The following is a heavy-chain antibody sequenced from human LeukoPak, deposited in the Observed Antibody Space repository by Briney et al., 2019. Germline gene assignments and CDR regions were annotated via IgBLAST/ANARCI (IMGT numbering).Heavy chain of an antibody. CDR1: GYTFTNYY. CDR2: IKPSGRGT. V-gene: IGHV1-46*01. CDR3: ARQYSSGYFFLDY. Sequence: ASLKVSCKTSGYTFTNYYVHWVRQAPGQGLEWLGIIKPSGRGTTYAQKFQGRVTMTRDTPTSTVYMELSSLRSEDTAVYYCARQYSSGYFFLDYWGQGTLVAVSS. J-gene: IGHJ4*02. D-gene: IGHD6-25*01.